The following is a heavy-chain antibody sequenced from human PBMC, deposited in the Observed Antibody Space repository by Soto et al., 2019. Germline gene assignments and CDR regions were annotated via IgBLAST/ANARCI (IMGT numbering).Heavy chain of an antibody. CDR3: AKVMVKNWFDP. V-gene: IGHV3-30-3*01. CDR2: VSYDGGNK. J-gene: IGHJ5*02. Sequence: PGGSLRLSCAASGFTFSYYAIHWVRQTPGKGLEWVAVVSYDGGNKYYADSVKGRFTISRDNSKNTLYLQMNSLRAEDTAVYYCAKVMVKNWFDPWGQGTLVTVSS. D-gene: IGHD5-18*01. CDR1: GFTFSYYA.